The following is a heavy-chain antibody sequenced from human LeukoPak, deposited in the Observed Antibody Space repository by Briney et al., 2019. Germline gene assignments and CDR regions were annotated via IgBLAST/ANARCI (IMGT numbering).Heavy chain of an antibody. CDR3: AKDRDIVVVPAASFFDY. V-gene: IGHV3-30*18. CDR1: GFTFSSYG. D-gene: IGHD2-2*01. Sequence: QPGRSLRLSCAASGFTFSSYGMHWVRQAPGKGLEWVAVISYDGSNKYYADSVKGRFTISRDNSKNTLYLRMNSLRAEDTAVYYCAKDRDIVVVPAASFFDYWGQGTLVTVSS. CDR2: ISYDGSNK. J-gene: IGHJ4*02.